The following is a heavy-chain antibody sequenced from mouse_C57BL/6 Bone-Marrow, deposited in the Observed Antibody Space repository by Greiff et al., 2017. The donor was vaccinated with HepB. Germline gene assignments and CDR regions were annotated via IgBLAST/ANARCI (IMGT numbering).Heavy chain of an antibody. CDR1: GYSITSGYY. V-gene: IGHV3-6*01. D-gene: IGHD2-5*01. CDR3: ARRDYSNYPYYAMDY. J-gene: IGHJ4*01. Sequence: EVQLVESGPGLVKPSQSLSLTCSVTGYSITSGYYWNWIRQFPGNKLEWMGYISYDGSNNYNPSLKNRISITRDTSKNQFFLKLNSVTTEDTATYYCARRDYSNYPYYAMDYWGQGTSVTVSS. CDR2: ISYDGSN.